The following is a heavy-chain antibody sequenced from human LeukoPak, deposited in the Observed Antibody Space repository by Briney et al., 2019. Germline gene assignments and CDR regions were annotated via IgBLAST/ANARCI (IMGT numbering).Heavy chain of an antibody. Sequence: PSGTLSLTCAVSGGSISSSNWWSWIRQPPGKGLEWIGEIYHSGSTNYNPSLKSRVTISVDTSKNQFSLKLSSVTAADTAVYYCASRALRYFDWLGTWGQGTLVTVSS. D-gene: IGHD3-9*01. J-gene: IGHJ5*02. CDR2: IYHSGST. V-gene: IGHV4-4*02. CDR3: ASRALRYFDWLGT. CDR1: GGSISSSNW.